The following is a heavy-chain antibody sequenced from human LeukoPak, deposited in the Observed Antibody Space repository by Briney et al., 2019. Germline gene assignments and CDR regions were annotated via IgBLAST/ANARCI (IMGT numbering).Heavy chain of an antibody. D-gene: IGHD6-13*01. J-gene: IGHJ4*02. CDR1: GYTFTGYY. Sequence: ASVKVSCKGPGYTFTGYYMHWVRQAPGQGLEWMGWIRPKNGGTNYAQNFQGRVTMTRDTSISTAYIEVSSLTSDDTAVYYCASWAVKAYSSSWAHFDYWGQGTLVTVSS. V-gene: IGHV1-2*02. CDR3: ASWAVKAYSSSWAHFDY. CDR2: IRPKNGGT.